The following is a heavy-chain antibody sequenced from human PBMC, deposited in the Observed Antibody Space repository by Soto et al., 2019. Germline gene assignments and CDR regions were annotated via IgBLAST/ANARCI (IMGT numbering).Heavy chain of an antibody. D-gene: IGHD3-10*01. CDR3: AKPEEVVRGFDC. V-gene: IGHV3-23*01. Sequence: GGCLRLSCAASGFSFGHSGRSWVRQSQGEGLEWVAALSGTRRAAYSADSVRGRFTISRHNSRNTLFLHLNSLRVDDTAIYHCAKPEEVVRGFDCWELGTLVTVSS. CDR1: GFSFGHSG. CDR2: LSGTRRAA. J-gene: IGHJ4*02.